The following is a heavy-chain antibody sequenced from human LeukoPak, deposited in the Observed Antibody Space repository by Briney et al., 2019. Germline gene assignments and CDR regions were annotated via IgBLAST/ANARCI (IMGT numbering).Heavy chain of an antibody. D-gene: IGHD3-10*01. CDR3: ARGITMVRGVIIREGNWFDP. J-gene: IGHJ5*02. CDR1: GDSVSSNSAA. CDR2: TYYRSKLYN. V-gene: IGHV6-1*01. Sequence: SQTLSLTCAISGDSVSSNSAAWNWIRQSPSRGLEWLGRTYYRSKLYNDYAVSVKSRITINSDTSKNQFSLQLNSVTPEDTAVYYCARGITMVRGVIIREGNWFDPWGQGTLVTVSS.